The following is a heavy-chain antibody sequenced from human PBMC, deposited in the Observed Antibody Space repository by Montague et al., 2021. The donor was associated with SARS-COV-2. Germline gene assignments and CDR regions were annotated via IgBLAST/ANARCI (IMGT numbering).Heavy chain of an antibody. CDR3: ASRGAGWFGSNPERLDY. J-gene: IGHJ4*02. V-gene: IGHV4-4*02. Sequence: SETLSLTCAVSGGSISSSNWWSWVRQPPGKGLEWIGEIYHSGRTNYNPSLKSRVTISVDKSKNQFSLKLSSVAAADTAVYYCASRGAGWFGSNPERLDYWGQGTLVTVSS. D-gene: IGHD3-10*01. CDR2: IYHSGRT. CDR1: GGSISSSNW.